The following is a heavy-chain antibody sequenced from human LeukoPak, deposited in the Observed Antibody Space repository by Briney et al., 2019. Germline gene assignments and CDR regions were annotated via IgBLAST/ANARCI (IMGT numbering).Heavy chain of an antibody. CDR1: GHTLSTHP. J-gene: IGHJ4*02. CDR3: ARSTVGTSCCTAVDY. D-gene: IGHD1-26*01. Sequence: GGSLRLFCAPSGHTLSTHPMTCVTHAPGKALVSVSRISAGGDRTYYADSVKGRFTISRDNSKNTLYLQMNSLRAEDTAEYYCARSTVGTSCCTAVDYWGQGTLVTVSS. V-gene: IGHV3-23*01. CDR2: ISAGGDRT.